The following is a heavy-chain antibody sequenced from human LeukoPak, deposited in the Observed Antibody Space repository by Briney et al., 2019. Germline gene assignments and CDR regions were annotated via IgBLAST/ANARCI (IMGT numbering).Heavy chain of an antibody. CDR1: GGTFSSYA. V-gene: IGHV1-69*06. CDR2: IIPIFGTA. Sequence: GSSVTVSCKASGGTFSSYAISWVRQAPGQGLEWMGGIIPIFGTANYAQKFQGRVTITADKSTSTAYMELSSLRSEDTAAYYCARAGAHDAFDIWGQGTMVTVSS. CDR3: ARAGAHDAFDI. D-gene: IGHD3-10*01. J-gene: IGHJ3*02.